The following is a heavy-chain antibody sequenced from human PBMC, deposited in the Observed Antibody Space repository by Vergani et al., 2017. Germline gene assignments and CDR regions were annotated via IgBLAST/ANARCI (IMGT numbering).Heavy chain of an antibody. D-gene: IGHD3-3*01. CDR1: GGSISSHY. J-gene: IGHJ5*02. CDR2: IYYSGST. CDR3: AREGLFWSGYYTSNWFDP. V-gene: IGHV4-59*11. Sequence: QVQLQESGPGLVKPSETLSLTCTVSGGSISSHYWSWIRQPPGKGLEWIGYIYYSGSTNYKPSLKSRVTISVDTSKNQFSLKLSSVTAADTAVYYCAREGLFWSGYYTSNWFDPWGQGTLVTVSS.